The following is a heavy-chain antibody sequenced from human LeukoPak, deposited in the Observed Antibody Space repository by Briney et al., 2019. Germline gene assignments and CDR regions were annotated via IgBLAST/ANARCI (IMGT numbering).Heavy chain of an antibody. CDR3: ARVVGSSWDRTYFDY. V-gene: IGHV1-2*02. CDR2: INPNSGGT. Sequence: ASVKVSCKASGYTFTGYYMHWVRQAPGQGLEWMGWINPNSGGTNYAQKFQGRVTMTRDTYISTAYMELSRLRSDDKAVYYCARVVGSSWDRTYFDYWGQGTLVTVSS. D-gene: IGHD6-13*01. J-gene: IGHJ4*02. CDR1: GYTFTGYY.